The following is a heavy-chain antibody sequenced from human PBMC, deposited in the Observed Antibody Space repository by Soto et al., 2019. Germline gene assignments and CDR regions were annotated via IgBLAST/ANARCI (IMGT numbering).Heavy chain of an antibody. V-gene: IGHV3-11*06. Sequence: GGSLRLSCAGSGFTFGDSYMSWIRQAPGKGLEWLSYISPGSRYPAYADSVKGRLTISRDNAKRSLYLQMMSLTAEDTAIYYCVRGGGGGLFDPWGQGTMVTVSS. CDR1: GFTFGDSY. J-gene: IGHJ5*02. CDR2: ISPGSRYP. CDR3: VRGGGGGLFDP. D-gene: IGHD2-15*01.